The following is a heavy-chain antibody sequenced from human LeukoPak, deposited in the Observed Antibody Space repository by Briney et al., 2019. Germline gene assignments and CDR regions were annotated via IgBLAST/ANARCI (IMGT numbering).Heavy chain of an antibody. Sequence: SETLSLTCAVYGGSFSGYYWSWIRQPPGKGLEWIGEINHSGSTNYNPSLKSRVTISVDTSKNQFSLKLSSVTAADTAVYYCARVGRRGYSYGYFVVFDYWGQGTLVTVSS. CDR2: INHSGST. CDR3: ARVGRRGYSYGYFVVFDY. D-gene: IGHD5-18*01. CDR1: GGSFSGYY. J-gene: IGHJ4*02. V-gene: IGHV4-34*01.